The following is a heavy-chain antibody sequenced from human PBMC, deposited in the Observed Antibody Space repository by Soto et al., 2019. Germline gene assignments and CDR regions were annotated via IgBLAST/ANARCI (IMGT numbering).Heavy chain of an antibody. D-gene: IGHD3-22*01. J-gene: IGHJ6*02. CDR2: ISGSGSTI. CDR1: GFTFSCYE. Sequence: GWSLRLSFEASGFTFSCYEMNWVRQAPGKWLEWVSYISGSGSTIYYAASVKGLFTISRDNAKDSLYLQMNSLRAEDTAVYYCAREVVVFGVIIPTPMDVWGQGTTVPVSS. CDR3: AREVVVFGVIIPTPMDV. V-gene: IGHV3-48*03.